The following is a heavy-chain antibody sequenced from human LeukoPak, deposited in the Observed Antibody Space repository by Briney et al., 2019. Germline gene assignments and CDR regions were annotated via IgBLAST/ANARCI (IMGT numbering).Heavy chain of an antibody. CDR2: ISSSGSTI. D-gene: IGHD3-22*01. Sequence: GGSLRLSCAASGFTFSSYEMNWVRQAPGKGLEWVSYISSSGSTIYYADSVKGRLTISKDDAKNSLYLQIHSLRADDTAVYYCVRDRFGYSDYWGQGTLVTVSS. CDR1: GFTFSSYE. V-gene: IGHV3-48*03. CDR3: VRDRFGYSDY. J-gene: IGHJ4*02.